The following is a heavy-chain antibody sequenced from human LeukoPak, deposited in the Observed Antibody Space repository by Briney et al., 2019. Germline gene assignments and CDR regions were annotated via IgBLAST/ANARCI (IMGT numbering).Heavy chain of an antibody. CDR3: ARYYYGSRVPWPIDY. CDR2: ISAYNGNT. CDR1: GYTFTSYG. J-gene: IGHJ4*02. V-gene: IGHV1-18*01. D-gene: IGHD3-10*01. Sequence: GASVKVSCKASGYTFTSYGISWVRQAPGQGLEWMGWISAYNGNTNYAQKLQGRVTMTTDTSTSTAYMELRSLRSDDTAVYYCARYYYGSRVPWPIDYWGQGTLVTVSS.